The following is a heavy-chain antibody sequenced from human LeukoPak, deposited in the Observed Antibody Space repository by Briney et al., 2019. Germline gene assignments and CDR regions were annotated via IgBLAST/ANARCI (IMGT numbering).Heavy chain of an antibody. V-gene: IGHV3-21*01. CDR2: ISSSSSYI. Sequence: GGSLRLSCAASGFTFSSYSMNWVRQAPGKGLEWVSSISSSSSYIYYADSVKGRFTISRDNAKNSLYLQMNSLRAEDTAVYYCARGDYGDYSPNDYWGQGTLVTVSS. J-gene: IGHJ4*02. CDR1: GFTFSSYS. CDR3: ARGDYGDYSPNDY. D-gene: IGHD4-17*01.